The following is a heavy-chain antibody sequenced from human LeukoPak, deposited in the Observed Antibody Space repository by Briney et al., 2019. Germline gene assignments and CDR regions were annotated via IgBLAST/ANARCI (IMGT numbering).Heavy chain of an antibody. Sequence: GGSLRLSCAASGFTFSSYAMSWVRQAPGKGLEWVSGINWNGGSTGYADSVKGRFTISRDNAKNSLYLQMNSLRAEDTALYYCARAPYYYDSSGYLDYWGQGTLVTVSS. CDR2: INWNGGST. CDR1: GFTFSSYA. V-gene: IGHV3-20*04. D-gene: IGHD3-22*01. CDR3: ARAPYYYDSSGYLDY. J-gene: IGHJ4*02.